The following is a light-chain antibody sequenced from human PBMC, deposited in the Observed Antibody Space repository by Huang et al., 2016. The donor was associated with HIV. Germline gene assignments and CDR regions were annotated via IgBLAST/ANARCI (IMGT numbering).Light chain of an antibody. V-gene: IGKV3-15*01. Sequence: EIVMTQSPATLSVSPGERVTLSCRANRSVSTNLAWYQQRTGQAPRLLIYGSSTRAPGIPARFSGSGSATDFSLTISSLQSEDFALYYCHQYNNWLLSFGGGTRVDI. CDR2: GSS. CDR1: RSVSTN. CDR3: HQYNNWLLS. J-gene: IGKJ4*01.